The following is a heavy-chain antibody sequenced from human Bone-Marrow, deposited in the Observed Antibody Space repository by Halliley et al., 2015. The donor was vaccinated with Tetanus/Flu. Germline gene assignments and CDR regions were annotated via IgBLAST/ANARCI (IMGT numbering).Heavy chain of an antibody. CDR1: GFIFSNYG. CDR3: ARDPWSQSDRMGVVVDPHDS. D-gene: IGHD2-15*01. J-gene: IGHJ4*02. Sequence: SLRLSCAASGFIFSNYGMHWVRQAPVKGLEWLAVISYDGNNKFYGDSVKDRFTISRDNSKNTLYLHMNTLRPEDTVVYYCARDPWSQSDRMGVVVDPHDSWGQRSLVSVPS. CDR2: ISYDGNNK. V-gene: IGHV3-30*03.